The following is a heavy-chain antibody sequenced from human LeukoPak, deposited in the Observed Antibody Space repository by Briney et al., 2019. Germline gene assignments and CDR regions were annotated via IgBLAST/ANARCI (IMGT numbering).Heavy chain of an antibody. CDR1: GGTFSSYA. J-gene: IGHJ5*02. Sequence: GASVKVSCKASGGTFSSYAISWVRQAPGQRLEWMGWINAGNGNTKYSQKFQGRVTITRDTSASTAYTELSSLRSEDTAVYYCARGTPFDPWGQGTLVTVSS. CDR3: ARGTPFDP. V-gene: IGHV1-3*01. CDR2: INAGNGNT.